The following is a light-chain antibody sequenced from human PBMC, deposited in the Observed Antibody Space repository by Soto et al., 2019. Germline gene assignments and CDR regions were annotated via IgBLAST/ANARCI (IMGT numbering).Light chain of an antibody. CDR2: GAS. V-gene: IGKV3-20*01. CDR3: QQYGSSPMYT. Sequence: EIVLTQSPGTLSLSPGERATLSCRASQSVSSSYLAWYQQKVGQAPRLLIYGASSRATDIPDRFSGSGSGTDFTLTISRLEPEDFAVYYCQQYGSSPMYTFGQGTKLEI. CDR1: QSVSSSY. J-gene: IGKJ2*01.